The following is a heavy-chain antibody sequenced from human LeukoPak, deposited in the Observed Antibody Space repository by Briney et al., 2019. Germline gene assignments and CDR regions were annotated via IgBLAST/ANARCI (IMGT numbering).Heavy chain of an antibody. V-gene: IGHV4-59*08. CDR1: GGSINNYY. J-gene: IGHJ4*02. CDR3: ARSTGGNSAY. CDR2: IYYSGST. D-gene: IGHD4-23*01. Sequence: SETLSLTCTVSGGSINNYYWSWIRQPPGKGLEWIGYIYYSGSTNYNPSLKSRATISVDTSKNQFSLKLTSVTAADTAVYYCARSTGGNSAYWGQGILVTVSS.